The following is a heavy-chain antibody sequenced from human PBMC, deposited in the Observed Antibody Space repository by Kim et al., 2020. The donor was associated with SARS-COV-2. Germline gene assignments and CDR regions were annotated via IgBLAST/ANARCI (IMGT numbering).Heavy chain of an antibody. J-gene: IGHJ6*02. V-gene: IGHV1-24*01. CDR2: FDPEDGET. CDR1: GYTLTELS. D-gene: IGHD1-1*01. Sequence: ASVKVSCKVSGYTLTELSMHWVRQAPGKGLEWMGGFDPEDGETIYAQKFQGRVTMTEDTSTDTAYMELSSLRSEDTAVYYCATDRAVQLERRKHRAYGMDVWGQGTTVTVSS. CDR3: ATDRAVQLERRKHRAYGMDV.